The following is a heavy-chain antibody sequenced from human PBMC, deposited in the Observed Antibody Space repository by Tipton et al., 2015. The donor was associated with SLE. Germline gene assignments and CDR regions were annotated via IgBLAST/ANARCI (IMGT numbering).Heavy chain of an antibody. J-gene: IGHJ4*02. CDR3: ATGGGRYLVDQ. Sequence: TLSLTCSVSGASISSDVYYWSWIRQLPGKGLEWIGYIYNTGNTYYNPSLKSRVTMSVDTSKNQFSLRVTSVTAADTAVYYCATGGGRYLVDQWGQGTLVSVSS. D-gene: IGHD6-19*01. V-gene: IGHV4-31*03. CDR2: IYNTGNT. CDR1: GASISSDVYY.